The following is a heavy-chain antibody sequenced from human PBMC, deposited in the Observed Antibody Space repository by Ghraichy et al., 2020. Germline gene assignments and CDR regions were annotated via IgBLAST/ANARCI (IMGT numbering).Heavy chain of an antibody. CDR3: ARGLHSNSSVYVDPVPIDF. V-gene: IGHV3-66*01. CDR2: IDSGGTT. CDR1: GFTVSSNY. D-gene: IGHD3-22*01. J-gene: IGHJ4*02. Sequence: GGSLRLSCAASGFTVSSNYMSWVRQAPGKGLEWVSVIDSGGTTYYADSVKGRFTISRDNSKNTLYLQMNTLRAEDTAVFYCARGLHSNSSVYVDPVPIDFWGQGILVTVSS.